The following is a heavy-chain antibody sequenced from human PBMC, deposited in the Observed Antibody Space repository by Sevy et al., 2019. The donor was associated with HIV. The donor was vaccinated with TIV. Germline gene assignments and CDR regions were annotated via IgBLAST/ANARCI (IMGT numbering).Heavy chain of an antibody. CDR3: ARGGDSCSSTSCYGRYYYYYGLDV. D-gene: IGHD2-2*01. J-gene: IGHJ6*02. CDR2: MNPNSGNR. Sequence: ASVKVSCKGSGYTFTSYDINWVRQATGQGLEWMGWMNPNSGNRGYAQKFQGRVTMTRNTSISTAYMELSSLRSEDTAVYYCARGGDSCSSTSCYGRYYYYYGLDVWGQGTTVTVSS. CDR1: GYTFTSYD. V-gene: IGHV1-8*01.